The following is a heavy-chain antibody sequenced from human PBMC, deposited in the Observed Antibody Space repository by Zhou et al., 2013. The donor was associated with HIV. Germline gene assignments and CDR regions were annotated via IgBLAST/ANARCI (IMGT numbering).Heavy chain of an antibody. CDR3: AAAGPSPPHTLRFFDWTD. J-gene: IGHJ4*02. D-gene: IGHD3-9*01. CDR2: FDPEDEET. CDR1: GYTLSELS. Sequence: QVQLVQSGAEVKKPGASVRVSCKVSGYTLSELSMHWVRQAPGKGLEWMGGFDPEDEETIYAPKFQGRVTMTEDTSTDTAYMELRTLRSDDTAVYYCAAAGPSPPHTLRFFDWTDWGQGTLVTVSS. V-gene: IGHV1-24*01.